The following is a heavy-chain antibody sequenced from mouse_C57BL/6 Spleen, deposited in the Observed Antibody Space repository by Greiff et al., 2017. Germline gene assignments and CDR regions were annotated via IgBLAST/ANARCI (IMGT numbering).Heavy chain of an antibody. J-gene: IGHJ1*03. V-gene: IGHV14-3*01. Sequence: VQLQQSVAELVRPGASVKLSCTASGFNIKNTYMHWVKQRPEQGLEWIGRIDPANGNTKYAPKFQGKATITADTSSNTAYLQLSSLTSEDTAISYCAHHYYGSSYRDWYFDVWGTGTTVTVSS. CDR1: GFNIKNTY. CDR3: AHHYYGSSYRDWYFDV. CDR2: IDPANGNT. D-gene: IGHD1-1*01.